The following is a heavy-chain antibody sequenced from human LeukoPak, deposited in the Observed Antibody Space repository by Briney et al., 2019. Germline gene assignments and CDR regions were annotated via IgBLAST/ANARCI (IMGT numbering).Heavy chain of an antibody. J-gene: IGHJ4*02. D-gene: IGHD1-26*01. CDR3: ATVTVGATNYIPYYFDY. Sequence: ASVKVSCKASGYTFTGYYIHWVRQAPGQGLEWMTWMHPNSGDTNYAQKFQGRVTMTEDTSTDTAYMELSSLRSEDTAVYYCATVTVGATNYIPYYFDYWGQGTLVTVSS. CDR2: MHPNSGDT. V-gene: IGHV1-2*02. CDR1: GYTFTGYY.